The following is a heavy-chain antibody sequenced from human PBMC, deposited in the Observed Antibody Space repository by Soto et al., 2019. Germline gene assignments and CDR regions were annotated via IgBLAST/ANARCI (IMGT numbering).Heavy chain of an antibody. CDR1: GFTFSSYA. CDR2: ISYDGSNK. D-gene: IGHD3-22*01. Sequence: GGSLRLSCAASGFTFSSYAMHWVRQAPGKGLEWVAVISYDGSNKYYADSVKGRFTISRDNSKNTLYLQMNSLRAEDTAVYYCAREVVVITHYYYYGMDVWGQGTTVTVSS. CDR3: AREVVVITHYYYYGMDV. J-gene: IGHJ6*02. V-gene: IGHV3-30-3*01.